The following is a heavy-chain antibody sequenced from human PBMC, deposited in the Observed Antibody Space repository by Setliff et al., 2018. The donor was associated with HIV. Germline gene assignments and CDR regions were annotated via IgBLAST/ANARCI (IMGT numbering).Heavy chain of an antibody. CDR1: GFTFTDYW. V-gene: IGHV3-74*01. CDR2: INVDGSSI. Sequence: GGSLRLSCAASGFTFTDYWMHWVRQVPGQGLVWVSRINVDGSSISYADSVKGRFTISRDNANNTLFLQMNSLRAEDTAVYYCARLPQDVRSSIDFWGQGTLVTVSS. J-gene: IGHJ4*02. D-gene: IGHD6-6*01. CDR3: ARLPQDVRSSIDF.